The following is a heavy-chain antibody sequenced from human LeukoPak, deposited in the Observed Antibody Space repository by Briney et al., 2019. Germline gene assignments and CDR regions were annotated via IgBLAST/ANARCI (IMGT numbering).Heavy chain of an antibody. CDR2: IYSGGST. D-gene: IGHD6-13*01. V-gene: IGHV3-53*01. J-gene: IGHJ4*02. CDR1: GFTVSSNY. Sequence: PGGSLRLSCAASGFTVSSNYMSWVRQAPGKGLEWVSVIYSGGSTYFADSVKGRFTISRDNSKNTLYLQMNSLRAEDTAVYYCARCDIAAAGFHFDSWGQGTLVTVSS. CDR3: ARCDIAAAGFHFDS.